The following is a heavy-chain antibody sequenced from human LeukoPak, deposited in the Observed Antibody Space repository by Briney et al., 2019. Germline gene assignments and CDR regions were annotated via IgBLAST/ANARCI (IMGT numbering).Heavy chain of an antibody. CDR3: ATEGDLLFDY. CDR1: GYTFTGYY. V-gene: IGHV1-2*04. D-gene: IGHD2-21*02. Sequence: GASVKVSCKASGYTFTGYYMHWGGQAPGQGLEWMGWINPNSGGTNYAKKFQGWVTMTRDTSISTVYMELSSLRSDDTAVYYCATEGDLLFDYWGQGTLVTVSS. CDR2: INPNSGGT. J-gene: IGHJ4*02.